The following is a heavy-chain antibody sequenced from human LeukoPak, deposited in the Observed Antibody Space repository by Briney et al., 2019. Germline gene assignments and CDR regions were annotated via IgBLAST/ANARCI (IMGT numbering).Heavy chain of an antibody. CDR2: ISVHNGHT. V-gene: IGHV1-18*01. D-gene: IGHD1-26*01. J-gene: IGHJ4*02. CDR3: ARGIHTGSSGPYYFDH. CDR1: GYTFTTYG. Sequence: ASVKVSCKASGYTFTTYGISWVRQAPGQGLEWMGWISVHNGHTDYAQKLQGRVTMTTDTSTSTAYMELRSLRSDDTAVYYCARGIHTGSSGPYYFDHWGQGTLVTVSS.